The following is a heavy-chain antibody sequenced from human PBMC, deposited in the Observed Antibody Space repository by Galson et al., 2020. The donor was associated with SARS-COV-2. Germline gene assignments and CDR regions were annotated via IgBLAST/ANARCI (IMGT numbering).Heavy chain of an antibody. Sequence: GGSLRLSCTASGFTFGDYAMSWFRQAPGKGLEWVGFIRSKAYGGTTEYAASVKGRFTISRDDSKSIAYLQINSLKTEDTAVYYCTRTDFWSGYYTDYWGQGTLVTVSS. J-gene: IGHJ4*02. V-gene: IGHV3-49*03. CDR1: GFTFGDYA. D-gene: IGHD3-3*01. CDR3: TRTDFWSGYYTDY. CDR2: IRSKAYGGTT.